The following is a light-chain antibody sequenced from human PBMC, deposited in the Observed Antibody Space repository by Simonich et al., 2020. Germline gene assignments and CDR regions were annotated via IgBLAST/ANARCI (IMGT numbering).Light chain of an antibody. Sequence: EIGMTQSPATLSVSPGERATLTCRASQSVSSNLAGYQQKPGQAPSLLIYGASTRATGIPARFSGSGSGTEFTLTISSMQSEDFAVYYCQQYNNWPRRTFGQGTKVEIK. V-gene: IGKV3-15*01. CDR1: QSVSSN. CDR3: QQYNNWPRRT. CDR2: GAS. J-gene: IGKJ1*01.